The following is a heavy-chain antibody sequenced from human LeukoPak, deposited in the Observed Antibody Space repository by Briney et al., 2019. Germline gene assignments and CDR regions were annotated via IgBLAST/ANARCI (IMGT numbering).Heavy chain of an antibody. D-gene: IGHD6-19*01. CDR3: ARDWAGIAVGYGMDV. V-gene: IGHV3-53*01. J-gene: IGHJ6*02. CDR2: IYSGGST. CDR1: GFTVSSNY. Sequence: PGRSLRLTCAASGFTVSSNYMSGVRQAPGKGLEWVSVIYSGGSTYYADSVKGRFTISRDNSKNTLYLQMNSLRAEDTAVYYCARDWAGIAVGYGMDVWGQGTTVTVSS.